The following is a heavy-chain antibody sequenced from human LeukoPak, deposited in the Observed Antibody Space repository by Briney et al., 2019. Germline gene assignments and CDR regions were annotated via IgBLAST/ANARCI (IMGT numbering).Heavy chain of an antibody. Sequence: ASVTVSCKASGYTFTGYYMQWVRQAPGQELEWMGWINPNSGGTNYAQKFQGRVTMTRDTSISTAYMELSRLRSDDTAVYYCARDRGSSSWYGKDYWGQGTLVTVSS. CDR2: INPNSGGT. D-gene: IGHD6-13*01. CDR1: GYTFTGYY. CDR3: ARDRGSSSWYGKDY. V-gene: IGHV1-2*02. J-gene: IGHJ4*02.